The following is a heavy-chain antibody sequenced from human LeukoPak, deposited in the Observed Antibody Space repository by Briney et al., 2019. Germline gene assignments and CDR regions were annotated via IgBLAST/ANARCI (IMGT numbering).Heavy chain of an antibody. CDR3: ARDEVRGSSGWFYYFGMDV. V-gene: IGHV4-39*07. CDR2: IYYSGST. J-gene: IGHJ6*02. D-gene: IGHD6-13*01. CDR1: GGSISSSSYY. Sequence: SETLSLTCTVSGGSISSSSYYWGWIRQPPGKGLEWIGTIYYSGSTYFNPSLKSRVTISVDTSKNQFSLKLSSVTAADTAVYYCARDEVRGSSGWFYYFGMDVWGQGTTVTVSS.